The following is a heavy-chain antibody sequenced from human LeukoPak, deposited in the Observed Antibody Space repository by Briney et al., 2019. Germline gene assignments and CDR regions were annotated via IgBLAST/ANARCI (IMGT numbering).Heavy chain of an antibody. Sequence: GASVKVSCKASGYTFTSYGISWVRQAPGQGLEWMGWISAYNGNTNHAQKLQGRVTMTTDTSTSTAYMELRSLRSDDTAVYYCAREGYDRSGYYYGSPYYFDYWGQGTLVTVSS. V-gene: IGHV1-18*01. D-gene: IGHD3-22*01. CDR2: ISAYNGNT. CDR1: GYTFTSYG. J-gene: IGHJ4*02. CDR3: AREGYDRSGYYYGSPYYFDY.